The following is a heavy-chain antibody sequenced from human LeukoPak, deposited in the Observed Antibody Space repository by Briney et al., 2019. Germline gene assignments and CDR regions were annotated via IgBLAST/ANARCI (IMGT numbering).Heavy chain of an antibody. Sequence: PSETLSLTCTVSGGSISSGGYYWSWIRQHPGKGLEWIGYIYYSGSTYYNPSLKSRVTISVDTSKNQFSLKLSSVTAADTAVYYCAATYYYGSSGPQSAFDTWGQGTMVTVSS. CDR1: GGSISSGGYY. D-gene: IGHD3-22*01. V-gene: IGHV4-31*03. CDR2: IYYSGST. J-gene: IGHJ3*02. CDR3: AATYYYGSSGPQSAFDT.